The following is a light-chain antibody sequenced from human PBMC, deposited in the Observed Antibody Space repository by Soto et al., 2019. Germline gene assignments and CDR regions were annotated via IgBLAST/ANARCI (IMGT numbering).Light chain of an antibody. J-gene: IGKJ1*01. CDR3: LKYGSSPGWT. CDR1: QSVSSY. CDR2: GAS. Sequence: EIVFTQYQATLSLSPRERATLSCRASQSVSSYLAWYQQKPGQAPRLLIYGASTRATGIPARFSGSGSGTDFTLTIGRLDPEDFAVYYCLKYGSSPGWTFGPGTKVDIK. V-gene: IGKV3-20*01.